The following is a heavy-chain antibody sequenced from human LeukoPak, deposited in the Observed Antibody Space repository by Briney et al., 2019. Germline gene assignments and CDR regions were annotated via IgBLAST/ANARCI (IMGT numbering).Heavy chain of an antibody. CDR2: ISSNGGST. J-gene: IGHJ4*02. Sequence: RAGGSLRLSCAASGFTFSSYAMHWVRQAPGKGLEYVSAISSNGGSTYYANSVKGRFTISRDNSKNTLYLQMGSLRAEDMAVYYCARGLYSGYEHAGVGFLDYWGQGTLVTVSS. CDR3: ARGLYSGYEHAGVGFLDY. V-gene: IGHV3-64*01. D-gene: IGHD5-12*01. CDR1: GFTFSSYA.